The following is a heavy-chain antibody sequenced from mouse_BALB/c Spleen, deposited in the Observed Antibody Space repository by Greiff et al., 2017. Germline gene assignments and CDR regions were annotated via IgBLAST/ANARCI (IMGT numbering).Heavy chain of an antibody. D-gene: IGHD4-1*01. CDR2: ISYDGSN. J-gene: IGHJ3*01. Sequence: EVKLVESGPGLVKPSQSLSLTCSVTGYSITSGYYWNWIRQFPGNKLEWMGYISYDGSNNYNPSLKNRISITRDTSKNQFFLKLNSVTTEDTATYYCAPNWDIDAYWGQGTLVTVSA. CDR3: APNWDIDAY. CDR1: GYSITSGYY. V-gene: IGHV3-6*02.